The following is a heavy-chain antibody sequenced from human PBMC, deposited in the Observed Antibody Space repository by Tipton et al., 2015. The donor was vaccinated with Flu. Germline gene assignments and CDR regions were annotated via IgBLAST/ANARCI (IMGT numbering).Heavy chain of an antibody. V-gene: IGHV4-59*01. D-gene: IGHD7-27*01. Sequence: TLSLTCSVSGGSISNYYWIWIRQSPGKGLEYIGDIYYSGRTTYNPSLKSRVTISVDTSKNQFSLRLTSLTAADTALYYCARVSLGYFGFWGQGTLVTVSS. J-gene: IGHJ4*02. CDR3: ARVSLGYFGF. CDR1: GGSISNYY. CDR2: IYYSGRT.